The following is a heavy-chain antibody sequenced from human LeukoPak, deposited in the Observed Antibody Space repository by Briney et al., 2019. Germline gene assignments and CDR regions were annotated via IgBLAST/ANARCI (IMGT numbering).Heavy chain of an antibody. CDR1: GGSISSYY. J-gene: IGHJ4*02. CDR2: IYYSGST. CDR3: AAAPRYCSSTSCYNY. D-gene: IGHD2-2*02. V-gene: IGHV4-59*01. Sequence: SETLSLTCTVSGGSISSYYWSWIRQPPGKGLEWIGYIYYSGSTNYNPSLKSRVTISVDTSKNQFSLKLSSVTAADTAVYYCAAAPRYCSSTSCYNYWGQGTLVTVSS.